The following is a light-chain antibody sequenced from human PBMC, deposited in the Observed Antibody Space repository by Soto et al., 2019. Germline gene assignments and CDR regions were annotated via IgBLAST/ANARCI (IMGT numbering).Light chain of an antibody. J-gene: IGKJ4*01. CDR1: QSVSSSY. CDR3: QQYGSSPPIT. Sequence: EIVLTQSPCTLSLSPGERATLSCRASQSVSSSYLAWYQQKPGQAPRLLIYGASSRATGIPDRFSGSGSGTDFTLTISRLEPEDFAVYYCQQYGSSPPITFGGGTKVEIK. CDR2: GAS. V-gene: IGKV3-20*01.